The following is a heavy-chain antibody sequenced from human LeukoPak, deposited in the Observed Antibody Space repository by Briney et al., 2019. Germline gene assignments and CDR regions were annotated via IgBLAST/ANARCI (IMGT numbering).Heavy chain of an antibody. J-gene: IGHJ6*03. Sequence: GGSLRLSCAASGFTFSSYWMSWVRQAPGKGLEWVANIKQDGSEKYYVDSVKGRFTISRDNAKNSLYLQMNSLRAEDTAVYYCARVRREMKRSLGRTTEYSYYYYMDVWGKGTTVTVSS. D-gene: IGHD1/OR15-1a*01. CDR3: ARVRREMKRSLGRTTEYSYYYYMDV. CDR2: IKQDGSEK. CDR1: GFTFSSYW. V-gene: IGHV3-7*01.